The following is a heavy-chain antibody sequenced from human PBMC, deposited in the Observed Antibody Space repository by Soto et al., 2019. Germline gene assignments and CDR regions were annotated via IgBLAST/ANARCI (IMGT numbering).Heavy chain of an antibody. J-gene: IGHJ6*03. D-gene: IGHD3-16*01. CDR1: GAVGTSGGNY. CDR2: IYDIGVT. Sequence: SETLSLTCSLSGAVGTSGGNYWSWIRHPPGNGLEWLGYIYDIGVTSYTPALKSRVTLSLYRPNNQVSLKLRSVTAADTAVYLCVRDIAHDYTGNVWG. V-gene: IGHV4-30-4*08. CDR3: VRDIAHDYTGNV.